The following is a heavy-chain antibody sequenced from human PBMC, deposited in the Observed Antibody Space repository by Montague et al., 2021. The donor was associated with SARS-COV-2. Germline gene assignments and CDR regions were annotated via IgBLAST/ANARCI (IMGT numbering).Heavy chain of an antibody. J-gene: IGHJ4*02. V-gene: IGHV4-4*02. D-gene: IGHD2-2*01. CDR2: IYHWGST. CDR3: ARHPLGYCSSTSCHVG. CDR1: GGAINSSNW. Sequence: SETLSLTCVVSGGAINSSNWWSWVRQPPGKGLEWIGEIYHWGSTNYNPPLKSRVTISVDTSKNQFSLKLSSVTAADTAVYYCARHPLGYCSSTSCHVGWGQGTLVTVSS.